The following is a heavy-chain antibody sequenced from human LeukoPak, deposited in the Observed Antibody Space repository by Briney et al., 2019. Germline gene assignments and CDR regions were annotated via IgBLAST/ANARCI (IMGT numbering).Heavy chain of an antibody. CDR2: ISGTGGST. CDR1: GFSFSSSA. V-gene: IGHV3-23*01. CDR3: ARSGLSRFGF. J-gene: IGHJ4*02. D-gene: IGHD2/OR15-2a*01. Sequence: GGSLRLSCAASGFSFSSSAMSWVRQAPGKGPEWVSAISGTGGSTYYADSVKGRLTISRDNSKNTLYLQMNSPRAEDTAVYYCARSGLSRFGFWGQGTLVTVSS.